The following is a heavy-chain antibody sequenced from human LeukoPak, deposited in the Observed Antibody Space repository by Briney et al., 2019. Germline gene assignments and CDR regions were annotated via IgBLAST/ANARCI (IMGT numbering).Heavy chain of an antibody. CDR3: AKGLRAAPDAFDI. V-gene: IGHV3-23*01. Sequence: GGSLRLSCAAPGFTFSSYAMSWVRQAPGKGLEWVSAISGSGGSTYYADSVKGRFTIPRDNSKNTLYLQMNSLRAEDTAVYYCAKGLRAAPDAFDIWGQGTMVTVSS. CDR2: ISGSGGST. J-gene: IGHJ3*02. CDR1: GFTFSSYA. D-gene: IGHD5/OR15-5a*01.